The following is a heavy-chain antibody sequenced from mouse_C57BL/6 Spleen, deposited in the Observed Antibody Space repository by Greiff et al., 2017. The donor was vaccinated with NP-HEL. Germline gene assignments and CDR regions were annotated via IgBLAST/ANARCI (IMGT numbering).Heavy chain of an antibody. CDR1: GFTFSSYA. V-gene: IGHV5-4*01. CDR3: ARDGSRGDYDGWYFDV. Sequence: EVKLVESGGGLVKPGGSLKLSCAASGFTFSSYAMSWVRQTPEKRLEWVATISDGGSYTYYPDNVKGRFTISRDNAKNNLYLQMSHLKSEDTAMYYCARDGSRGDYDGWYFDVWGTGTTVTVSS. J-gene: IGHJ1*03. CDR2: ISDGGSYT. D-gene: IGHD1-1*01.